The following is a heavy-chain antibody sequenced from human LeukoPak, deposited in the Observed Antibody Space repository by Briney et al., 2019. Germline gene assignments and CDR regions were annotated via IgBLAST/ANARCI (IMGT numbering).Heavy chain of an antibody. V-gene: IGHV4-59*01. CDR3: ARDRRKLGLDY. D-gene: IGHD1-26*01. CDR2: IYYSVST. J-gene: IGHJ4*02. CDR1: GGSISSYY. Sequence: PSETLSLTCTVSGGSISSYYWSWIRQPPGKGLEWIGYIYYSVSTNYNTSLKSRVTISVDTSKNQFSLKLSSVTAADTAVYYCARDRRKLGLDYWGQGTLVTVSS.